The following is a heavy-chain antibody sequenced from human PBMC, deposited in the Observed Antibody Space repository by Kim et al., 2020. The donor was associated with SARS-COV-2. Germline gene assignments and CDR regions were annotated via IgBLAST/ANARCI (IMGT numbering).Heavy chain of an antibody. CDR2: IKSKTDGGTT. CDR3: TTDPSWLRFSRENY. D-gene: IGHD5-12*01. V-gene: IGHV3-15*01. Sequence: GGSLRLSCAASGFTFSNAWMSWVRQAPGKGLEWVGRIKSKTDGGTTDYAAPVKGRFTISRDDSKNTLYLQMNSLKTEDTAVYYCTTDPSWLRFSRENYWCQGTLVTVSS. J-gene: IGHJ4*02. CDR1: GFTFSNAW.